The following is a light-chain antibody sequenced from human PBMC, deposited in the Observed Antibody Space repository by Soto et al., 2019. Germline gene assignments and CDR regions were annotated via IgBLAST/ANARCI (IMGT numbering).Light chain of an antibody. CDR3: QQYNSYSIT. Sequence: DIQMTQSPSTLSASVKDRVTITCRASQGISRCLAWYQQKPGKAPKLLIYKASNSQSGVPSRFSGSGSGTEFTLTISSLQPDDFAIYYCQQYNSYSITFGQGTRLEMK. CDR2: KAS. J-gene: IGKJ5*01. V-gene: IGKV1-5*03. CDR1: QGISRC.